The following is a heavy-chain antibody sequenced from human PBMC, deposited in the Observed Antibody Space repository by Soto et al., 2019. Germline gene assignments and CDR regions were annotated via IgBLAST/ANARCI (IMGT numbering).Heavy chain of an antibody. V-gene: IGHV1-69*06. CDR2: IIPLFGST. Sequence: QVQLVQSGAVLTTPGSSVKVSCKGSGGTFINSAITWVRQAPRQGLEWVGMIIPLFGSTNSAPKFRGRLTFTADTSTNTSYMEVTELRPNDTTAYYYASASGLLGPYSAGPDYWGQGTPVTVSS. CDR3: ASASGLLGPYSAGPDY. J-gene: IGHJ4*02. CDR1: GGTFINSA. D-gene: IGHD5-12*01.